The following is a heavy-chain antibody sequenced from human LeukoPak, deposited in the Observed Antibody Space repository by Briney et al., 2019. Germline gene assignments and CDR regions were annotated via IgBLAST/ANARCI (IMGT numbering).Heavy chain of an antibody. V-gene: IGHV1-2*02. Sequence: GASVKVSCKASGYTFIDYYIHWVRQAPGQGLEWMGWINPNSGGTNYAQNFQGRVTMTRDTSITTTYMELSRLTPDDSAVYFCATEASGLNWFDPWGQGTLVTVSP. CDR1: GYTFIDYY. CDR2: INPNSGGT. D-gene: IGHD3-3*01. J-gene: IGHJ5*02. CDR3: ATEASGLNWFDP.